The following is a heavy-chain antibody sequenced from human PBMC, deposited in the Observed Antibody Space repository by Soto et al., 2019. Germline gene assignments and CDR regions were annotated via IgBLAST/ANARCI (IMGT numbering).Heavy chain of an antibody. D-gene: IGHD6-19*01. CDR1: GFTVSSKY. V-gene: IGHV3-53*01. CDR3: VQTTGWPGFDF. Sequence: EVQLVESGGGLIQPGGSLRLSCAASGFTVSSKYMTWVRQAPGKGLERVSVIYGGGTTYYADSVKGRFTISRDNSKTTLYLHVHRLRAGDTAVYDCVQTTGWPGFDFWGQGAGVTVSS. CDR2: IYGGGTT. J-gene: IGHJ4*02.